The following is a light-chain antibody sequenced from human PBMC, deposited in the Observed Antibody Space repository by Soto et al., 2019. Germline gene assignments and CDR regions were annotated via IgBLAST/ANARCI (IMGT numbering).Light chain of an antibody. CDR2: GAS. J-gene: IGKJ5*01. CDR3: XXXXXXXLIX. Sequence: EIVMTQSPATLSVSPGEGATLSCRASQSLRSGDLACYQQIPGQAPGLLIYGASSRATGIPDGFSGSGSGTDFNLTVSRLAPEDFAVYYCXXXXXXXLIXFXQGTXLEIK. V-gene: IGKV3-20*01. CDR1: QSLRSGD.